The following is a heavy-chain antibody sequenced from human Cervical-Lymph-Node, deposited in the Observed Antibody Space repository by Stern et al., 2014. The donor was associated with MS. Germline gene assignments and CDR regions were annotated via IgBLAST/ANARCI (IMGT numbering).Heavy chain of an antibody. V-gene: IGHV2-26*01. CDR2: IFSNDEK. CDR3: ARMAITDFWSGPPCMDV. D-gene: IGHD3-3*01. CDR1: GFSLSNARMG. Sequence: ESGPVLVKPTETLTLTCTVSGFSLSNARMGVSWIRQPPGKALEWLAQIFSNDEKSYSTSLKSRLTISKDTSKSQVVLTMTNMDPVDTATYYCARMAITDFWSGPPCMDVWGQGTTVTVS. J-gene: IGHJ6*02.